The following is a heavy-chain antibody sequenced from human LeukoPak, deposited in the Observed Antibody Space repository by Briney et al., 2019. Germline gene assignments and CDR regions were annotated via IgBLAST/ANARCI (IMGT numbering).Heavy chain of an antibody. CDR2: ISSSSSYI. CDR1: GFTFGSYS. D-gene: IGHD1-26*01. CDR3: AKGTDRTSGSYF. V-gene: IGHV3-21*04. J-gene: IGHJ4*02. Sequence: PGGSLTLSCAASGFTFGSYSMNWVRQAPGKGLEWVSSISSSSSYIYYSDSVKGRFTISRDNAKNSLYLQMNSLRAEDTAVYYCAKGTDRTSGSYFWGQGTLVTVSS.